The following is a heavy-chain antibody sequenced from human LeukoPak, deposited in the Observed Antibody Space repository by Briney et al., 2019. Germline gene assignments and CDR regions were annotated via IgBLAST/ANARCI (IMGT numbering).Heavy chain of an antibody. Sequence: SETLSLTCAVSGGSISSSNWWSWVRQPPGKGLEWIGEIYHSGSTNYNPSLKSRVTISVGKSKNQFSLKLSSVTAADTAVYYCARSYGSGSCSSPFDYWGQGTLVTVSS. D-gene: IGHD3-10*01. CDR1: GGSISSSNW. CDR3: ARSYGSGSCSSPFDY. CDR2: IYHSGST. J-gene: IGHJ4*02. V-gene: IGHV4-4*02.